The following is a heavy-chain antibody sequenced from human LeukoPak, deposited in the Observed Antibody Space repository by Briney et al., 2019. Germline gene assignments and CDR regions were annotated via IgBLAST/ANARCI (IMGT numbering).Heavy chain of an antibody. CDR1: GGSVSSSSYY. J-gene: IGHJ4*02. CDR3: ARDRKRWLQEIFDY. CDR2: IYYSGST. V-gene: IGHV4-61*01. D-gene: IGHD5-24*01. Sequence: SETLSITCTVSGGSVSSSSYYWSWIRQPPGKGLEWIGYIYYSGSTNYNPSLKSRVTISVDTSKNQFSLKLSSVTAADTAVYYCARDRKRWLQEIFDYWGQGTLVTVSS.